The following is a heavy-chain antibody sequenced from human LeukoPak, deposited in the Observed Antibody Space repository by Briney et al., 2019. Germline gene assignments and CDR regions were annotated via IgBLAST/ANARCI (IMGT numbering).Heavy chain of an antibody. D-gene: IGHD4-17*01. Sequence: PGGSLRLSCAASGFTFSSYEMNWVRQAPGKGLEWVSYISSSGSTIYYADSVKGRFTISRDNAKNSLYLQMNSLRAEDTAVYCCARVLRDGDYFAWGQGTLVTVSS. CDR2: ISSSGSTI. V-gene: IGHV3-48*03. CDR1: GFTFSSYE. CDR3: ARVLRDGDYFA. J-gene: IGHJ5*02.